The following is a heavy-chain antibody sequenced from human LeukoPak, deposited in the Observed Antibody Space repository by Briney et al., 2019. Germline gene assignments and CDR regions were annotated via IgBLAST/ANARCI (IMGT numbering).Heavy chain of an antibody. CDR2: ISGGVGST. Sequence: GGSLRLSCAASGFTFTNYAMSWVRQAPGKGLEWVSSISGGVGSTYYADSVKGRFTISRDNSKNTLYLQMNSLRAEDTAVYYCASQAWTGYYGYWGQGTLVTVSS. D-gene: IGHD3/OR15-3a*01. J-gene: IGHJ4*02. CDR3: ASQAWTGYYGY. CDR1: GFTFTNYA. V-gene: IGHV3-23*01.